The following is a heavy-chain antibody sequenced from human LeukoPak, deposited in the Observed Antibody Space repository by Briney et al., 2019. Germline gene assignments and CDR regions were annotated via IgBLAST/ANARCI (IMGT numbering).Heavy chain of an antibody. CDR2: INPNSGGT. CDR1: GYTFTGYY. V-gene: IGHV1-2*02. D-gene: IGHD3-3*01. J-gene: IGHJ4*02. CDR3: ATGLWSGYYTGDY. Sequence: ASVKVSCKASGYTFTGYYMHWVRQAPGQGLEWMGWINPNSGGTNYAQKFQGRVTMTRDTSISTAYMELSSLRSEDTAVYYCATGLWSGYYTGDYWGQGTLVTVSS.